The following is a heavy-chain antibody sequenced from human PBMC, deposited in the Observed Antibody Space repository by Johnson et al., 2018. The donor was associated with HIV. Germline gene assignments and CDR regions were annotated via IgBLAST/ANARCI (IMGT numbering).Heavy chain of an antibody. Sequence: QVQLVESEGGVVQPGRSLRLSCEASGFTFSSYPMHWVRQAPGKGLEWVAVISYDGSNKYYADSVRGRFTISRDNAKNSLYLQMNSLRAEDTALYYCARDLTVAGIGHDAFDIWGQGTMVTVSS. J-gene: IGHJ3*02. CDR3: ARDLTVAGIGHDAFDI. CDR1: GFTFSSYP. CDR2: ISYDGSNK. D-gene: IGHD6-19*01. V-gene: IGHV3-30-3*01.